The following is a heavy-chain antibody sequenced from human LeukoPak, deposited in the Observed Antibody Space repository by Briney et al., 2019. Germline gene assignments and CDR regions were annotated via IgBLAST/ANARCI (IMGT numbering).Heavy chain of an antibody. D-gene: IGHD3-10*01. V-gene: IGHV4-38-2*01. CDR3: ASFYASGVSAYNYYGMDV. CDR2: MSHNRGT. J-gene: IGHJ6*04. Sequence: PSETLSLTCAVSGHSISTGYYWGWVRQPPGKGLEWIGSMSHNRGTYYNPSLKSRVTISMDTSKNQISLRLTSVTAADTAVYYCASFYASGVSAYNYYGMDVWGKGTTVTVSS. CDR1: GHSISTGYY.